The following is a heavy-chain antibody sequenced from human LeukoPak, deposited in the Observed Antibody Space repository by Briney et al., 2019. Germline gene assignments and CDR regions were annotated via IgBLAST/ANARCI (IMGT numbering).Heavy chain of an antibody. CDR2: ISSSGSTI. D-gene: IGHD5-24*01. V-gene: IGHV3-11*01. Sequence: PGGSLRLSCAASGFTFSDYHMSWIRQAPGKGLGWVSYISSSGSTIYYADSVKGRFTISRDNAKNSLYLQMNSLRAEDTAVYYCASGDGYNFIGYNYWGQGTLVTVSS. CDR1: GFTFSDYH. CDR3: ASGDGYNFIGYNY. J-gene: IGHJ4*02.